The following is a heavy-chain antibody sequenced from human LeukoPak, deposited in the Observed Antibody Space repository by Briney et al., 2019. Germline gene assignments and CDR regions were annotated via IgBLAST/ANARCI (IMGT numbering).Heavy chain of an antibody. CDR2: IFYRGST. J-gene: IGHJ3*02. D-gene: IGHD3-10*01. CDR1: GGSISPYY. V-gene: IGHV4-59*08. Sequence: SETLSLTCTVSGGSISPYYWSWMRQPPGTGLEWIGNIFYRGSTNYNASLQSRVSISVDTSKNQFSLSLSSVTAADTAVYYCARLLAGEYDPFDIWGQGTMVTVPS. CDR3: ARLLAGEYDPFDI.